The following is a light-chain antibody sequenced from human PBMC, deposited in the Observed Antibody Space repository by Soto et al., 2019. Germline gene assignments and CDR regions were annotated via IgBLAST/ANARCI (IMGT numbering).Light chain of an antibody. CDR3: LLFYAGAWV. V-gene: IGLV7-43*01. Sequence: QAVVTQEPSLTVSPGGTVTLTCASNTGAVTSGYYPNWFQQKPGQTPRVLIYSTSNRHFWTPARFSGSLLGGKAALTLSGFQPEDEADYYCLLFYAGAWVLGGGTKRTVL. CDR1: TGAVTSGYY. CDR2: STS. J-gene: IGLJ3*02.